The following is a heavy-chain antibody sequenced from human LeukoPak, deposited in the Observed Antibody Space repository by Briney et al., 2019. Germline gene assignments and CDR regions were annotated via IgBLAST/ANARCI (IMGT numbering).Heavy chain of an antibody. Sequence: GRSLRLSCAASGFTLSSYGLHWVRQAPSKGLEWVAVIWYDGSNKYYADSVKGRFTISRDNSKNTLYLQMNSLRAEDTAVYYCARDDDYDSSGLDCWGQGTLVTVSS. CDR3: ARDDDYDSSGLDC. CDR1: GFTLSSYG. D-gene: IGHD3-22*01. V-gene: IGHV3-33*01. J-gene: IGHJ4*02. CDR2: IWYDGSNK.